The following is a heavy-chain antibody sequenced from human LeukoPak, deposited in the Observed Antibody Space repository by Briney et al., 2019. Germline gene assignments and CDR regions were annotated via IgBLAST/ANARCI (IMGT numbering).Heavy chain of an antibody. Sequence: SETLSLTCAVYGGSFSGYYWSWVRQPPGKGLEWIGEINHSGSTNYTPSLKSRVTISVDTSKNQFSLKLSSVTAADTAVYYCARVPYSSSWARVDYWGQGTLVTVSS. D-gene: IGHD6-13*01. J-gene: IGHJ4*02. CDR2: INHSGST. CDR3: ARVPYSSSWARVDY. CDR1: GGSFSGYY. V-gene: IGHV4-34*01.